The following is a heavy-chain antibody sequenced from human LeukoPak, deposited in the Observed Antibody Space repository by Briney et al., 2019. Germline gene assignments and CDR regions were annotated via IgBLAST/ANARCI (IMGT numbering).Heavy chain of an antibody. D-gene: IGHD2-2*01. J-gene: IGHJ3*02. CDR3: VKDWVPAAGEDAFDI. V-gene: IGHV3-23*01. Sequence: GGSLRLSCAASGFTFPNYVMSWVRQAPGKGLEWVSGISGSGGNTYYADSVKGRFTVSRDNSKNTVSLQMNSLRAEDTARYYCVKDWVPAAGEDAFDIWGQGTMVTVSS. CDR1: GFTFPNYV. CDR2: ISGSGGNT.